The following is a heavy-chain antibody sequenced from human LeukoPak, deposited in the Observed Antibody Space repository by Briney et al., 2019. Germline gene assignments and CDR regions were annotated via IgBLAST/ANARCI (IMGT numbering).Heavy chain of an antibody. CDR2: INPNSGDT. Sequence: GASVKVSCKASGYTFTGYYMHWVRQAPGQGLEWMAWINPNSGDTNYAQKVQGRVTMTRDTSISTAYMDMNRLRADDTAVYYCARAFRHGGSWFAYWGQGAQVTVSS. CDR1: GYTFTGYY. CDR3: ARAFRHGGSWFAY. V-gene: IGHV1-2*02. J-gene: IGHJ4*02. D-gene: IGHD6-13*01.